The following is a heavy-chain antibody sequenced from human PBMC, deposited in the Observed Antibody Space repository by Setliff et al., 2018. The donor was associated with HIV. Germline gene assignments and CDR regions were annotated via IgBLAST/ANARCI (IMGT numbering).Heavy chain of an antibody. CDR1: GYTFTAYY. CDR2: INPNSGDT. D-gene: IGHD4-17*01. J-gene: IGHJ4*02. V-gene: IGHV1-2*02. Sequence: ASVKVSCKSSGYTFTAYYLHWVRQAPGQGLEWMGWINPNSGDTAYAQKFQGRVTMTRVTSISTAYMELTRLTSDDTAVYYCARVGSVTPASYFFDSWGQGTLVTVSS. CDR3: ARVGSVTPASYFFDS.